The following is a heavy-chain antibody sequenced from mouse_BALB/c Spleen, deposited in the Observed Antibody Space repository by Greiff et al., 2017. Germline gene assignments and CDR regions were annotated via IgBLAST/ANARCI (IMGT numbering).Heavy chain of an antibody. J-gene: IGHJ4*01. CDR3: ARSGGSGPMDY. V-gene: IGHV5-17*02. CDR2: ISSGSSTI. D-gene: IGHD3-1*01. CDR1: GFTFSSFG. Sequence: EVQVVESGGGLVQPGGSRKLSCAASGFTFSSFGMHWVRQAPEKGLEWVAYISSGSSTIYYADTVKGRFTISRDNPKNTLFLQMTSLRSEDTAMYYCARSGGSGPMDYWGQGTSVTVSS.